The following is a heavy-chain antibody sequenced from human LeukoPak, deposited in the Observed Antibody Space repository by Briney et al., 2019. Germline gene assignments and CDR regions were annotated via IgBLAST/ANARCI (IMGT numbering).Heavy chain of an antibody. J-gene: IGHJ4*02. D-gene: IGHD3-10*01. CDR1: GFTFSSYA. V-gene: IGHV3-7*04. CDR2: IRHDGSDE. CDR3: ARDGFGSYFSLDY. Sequence: PGGSLRLSCAASGFTFSSYAMSWVRQAPGKGLEWVADIRHDGSDEYNVDSVKGRFTISRDNAKNSLFFQMNSLRAEDTAVYYCARDGFGSYFSLDYWGQGTLVTVSS.